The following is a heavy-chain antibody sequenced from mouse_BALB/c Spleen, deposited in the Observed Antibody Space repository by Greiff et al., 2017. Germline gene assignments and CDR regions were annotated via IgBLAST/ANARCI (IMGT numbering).Heavy chain of an antibody. D-gene: IGHD4-1*01. CDR2: ISSGGSYT. Sequence: EVQVVESGGDLVKPGGSLKLSCAASGFTFSSYGMSWVRQTPDKRLEWVATISSGGSYTYYPDSVKGRFPISRDNAKNTLYLQVSSLKSEDTAMYYCARHDWDEAWCAYWGEGTLVTVSA. CDR3: ARHDWDEAWCAY. CDR1: GFTFSSYG. J-gene: IGHJ3*01. V-gene: IGHV5-6*01.